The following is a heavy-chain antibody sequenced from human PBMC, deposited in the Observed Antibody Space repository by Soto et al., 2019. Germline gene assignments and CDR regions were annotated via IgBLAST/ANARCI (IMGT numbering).Heavy chain of an antibody. CDR2: IIPIFGTA. V-gene: IGHV1-69*13. Sequence: GASVKVSCKASGGTFSSYAISWVRQAPGQGLEWMGGIIPIFGTANYAQKFQGRVTITADESTSTAYMELSSLRSEDTAVYYCASPRRIAAAGYYYYGMDVWGQGTTVTVSS. J-gene: IGHJ6*02. D-gene: IGHD6-13*01. CDR3: ASPRRIAAAGYYYYGMDV. CDR1: GGTFSSYA.